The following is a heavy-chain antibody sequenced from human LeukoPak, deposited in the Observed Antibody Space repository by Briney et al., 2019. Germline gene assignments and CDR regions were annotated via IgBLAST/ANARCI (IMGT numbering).Heavy chain of an antibody. CDR1: GGSISSYY. CDR3: ARDTGRYCSGGSCSRWFDP. D-gene: IGHD2-15*01. Sequence: PSETLSLTCTVSGGSISSYYWSWIRQPPGKGLEWIGYIYYSGSTNYNPSLKSRVTISVDTSKNQFSLKLSSVTAPDTAVYYCARDTGRYCSGGSCSRWFDPWGQGTLVTVSS. V-gene: IGHV4-59*01. J-gene: IGHJ5*02. CDR2: IYYSGST.